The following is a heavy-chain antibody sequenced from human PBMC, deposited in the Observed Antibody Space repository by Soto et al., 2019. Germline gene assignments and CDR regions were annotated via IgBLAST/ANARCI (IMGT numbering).Heavy chain of an antibody. V-gene: IGHV3-23*01. Sequence: GSLRLSCAASGFTFSSYAMSWVRQAPGKGLEWVSAISGSGGSTYYADSVKGRFTISRDNSKNTLYLQMNSLRAEDTAVYYCAIFFWSPYYHYVMYFCGQGSSVPGSS. CDR2: ISGSGGST. CDR3: AIFFWSPYYHYVMYF. CDR1: GFTFSSYA. D-gene: IGHD3-3*01. J-gene: IGHJ6*02.